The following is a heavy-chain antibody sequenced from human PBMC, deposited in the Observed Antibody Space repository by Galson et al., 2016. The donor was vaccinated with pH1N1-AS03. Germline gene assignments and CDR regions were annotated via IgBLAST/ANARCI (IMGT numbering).Heavy chain of an antibody. D-gene: IGHD3-9*01. Sequence: SLRLSCAASELTFSDYYMSWIRQAPGKGLEWISCITSSGGSGPTIYYADSVKGRFTISRDNAKNSLYLQMNSLRADDTAVYYCARGWYDIWTGYLVDPFDYWGQGALVTVSS. J-gene: IGHJ4*02. CDR2: ITSSGGSGPTI. CDR1: ELTFSDYY. CDR3: ARGWYDIWTGYLVDPFDY. V-gene: IGHV3-11*01.